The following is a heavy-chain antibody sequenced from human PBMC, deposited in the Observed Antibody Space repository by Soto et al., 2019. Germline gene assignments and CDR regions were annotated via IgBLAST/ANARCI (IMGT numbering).Heavy chain of an antibody. V-gene: IGHV1-8*01. D-gene: IGHD5-12*01. CDR2: MNPNIGNT. CDR3: ARDRSSTVAPP. J-gene: IGHJ4*02. Sequence: ASVNVSCKASGYTLTSYDINWVRQATGQGLEWMGWMNPNIGNTGYAQKFQGRVTMTRNNSISTAYMELSSLRSEDTAVYYCARDRSSTVAPPWGQRSLVTVSX. CDR1: GYTLTSYD.